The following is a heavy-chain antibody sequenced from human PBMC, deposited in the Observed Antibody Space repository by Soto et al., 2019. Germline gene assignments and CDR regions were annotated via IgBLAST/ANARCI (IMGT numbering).Heavy chain of an antibody. V-gene: IGHV3-73*01. CDR1: GFTFSGSA. J-gene: IGHJ4*02. D-gene: IGHD4-17*01. CDR2: IRSKANNYAT. CDR3: TATTVTTGFDY. Sequence: LRLSCAASGFTFSGSAIHWVRQASGKGLEWVGRIRSKANNYATEYAASVKGRFTISREDSKDTAYLQMSSLQTDDTAVYYCTATTVTTGFDYWGQGTLVTVSS.